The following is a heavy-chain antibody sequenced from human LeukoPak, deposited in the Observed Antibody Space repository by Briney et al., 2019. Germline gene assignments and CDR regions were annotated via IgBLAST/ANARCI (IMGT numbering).Heavy chain of an antibody. CDR2: TSYSGTT. V-gene: IGHV4-59*08. D-gene: IGHD2-21*02. Sequence: PSETLSLTCTVSGDSISSYYWSWIRQSPGRGLECIGYTSYSGTTKYNPSLKSRATVSLDTSRNQFSLDLSSVTAEDTAVYFCARHWMTAGNPFDMWGQGTMVTVSS. CDR1: GDSISSYY. J-gene: IGHJ3*02. CDR3: ARHWMTAGNPFDM.